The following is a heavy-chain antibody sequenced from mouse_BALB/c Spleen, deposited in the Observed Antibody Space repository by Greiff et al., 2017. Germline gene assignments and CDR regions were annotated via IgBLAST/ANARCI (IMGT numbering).Heavy chain of an antibody. CDR2: ILPGSGST. D-gene: IGHD2-1*01. CDR3: ARQGDGNYGAWFAY. Sequence: VQLQQSGAELMKPGASVKISCKATGYTFSSYWIEWVKQRPGHGLEWIGEILPGSGSTNYNEKFKSKATLTVDKSSSTAYMQLSSLTSEDSAVYYCARQGDGNYGAWFAYWGQGTLVTVSA. J-gene: IGHJ3*01. CDR1: GYTFSSYW. V-gene: IGHV1-9*01.